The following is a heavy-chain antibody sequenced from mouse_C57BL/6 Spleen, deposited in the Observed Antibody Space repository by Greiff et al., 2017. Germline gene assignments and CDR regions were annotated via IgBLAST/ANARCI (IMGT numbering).Heavy chain of an antibody. D-gene: IGHD1-1*01. Sequence: EVKLVASGGGLVKPGGSLKLSCAASGFTFSDYGMHWVRQAPEKGLEWVAYISSGSSTIYYADTVKGRFTISRDNAENTLFLQMTSLRSEDTAMYYCARRDYYGSLDYWGQGTTLTVSS. V-gene: IGHV5-17*01. CDR1: GFTFSDYG. CDR3: ARRDYYGSLDY. CDR2: ISSGSSTI. J-gene: IGHJ2*01.